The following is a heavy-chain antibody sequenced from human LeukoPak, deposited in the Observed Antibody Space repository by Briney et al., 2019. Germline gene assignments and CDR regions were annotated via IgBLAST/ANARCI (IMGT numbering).Heavy chain of an antibody. V-gene: IGHV4-59*01. Sequence: PSETLSLTCTVSDGSISSYYWSWIRQPPGKGLEWIGHIYYSGSTNYNPSLKSRVTISVDTSKNQFSLKLSSVTAADTAVYYCAIYASSWQYFYYWGQGTLVTVSS. CDR1: DGSISSYY. CDR2: IYYSGST. J-gene: IGHJ4*02. D-gene: IGHD6-13*01. CDR3: AIYASSWQYFYY.